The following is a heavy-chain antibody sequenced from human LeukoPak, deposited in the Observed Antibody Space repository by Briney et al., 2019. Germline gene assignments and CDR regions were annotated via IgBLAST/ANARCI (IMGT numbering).Heavy chain of an antibody. CDR3: ARDYGLAFTFDY. Sequence: ASVKVSCKASGYTFTGYYMHWVRQAPGQGLEWMGWINPNSGGTNYAQKIQGRVTMTRDTSISTAYMELSRLRSDDTAVYYCARDYGLAFTFDYWGQGTLVTVSS. CDR1: GYTFTGYY. J-gene: IGHJ4*02. CDR2: INPNSGGT. V-gene: IGHV1-2*02. D-gene: IGHD3/OR15-3a*01.